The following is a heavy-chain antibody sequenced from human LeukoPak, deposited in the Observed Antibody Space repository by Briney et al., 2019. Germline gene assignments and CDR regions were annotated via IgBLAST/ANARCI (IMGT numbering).Heavy chain of an antibody. J-gene: IGHJ4*02. CDR1: GFTFSSYA. CDR3: ARGYSYGSDY. CDR2: ISYDGSNK. Sequence: GRGLRLSCAASGFTFSSYAMHGVGQAPGKGLEGVAVISYDGSNKYYAAPVKGRFSISRDNSKHTLYLQMNSLRAEDTAVYYCARGYSYGSDYWGQGTLVTVSS. D-gene: IGHD5-18*01. V-gene: IGHV3-30*04.